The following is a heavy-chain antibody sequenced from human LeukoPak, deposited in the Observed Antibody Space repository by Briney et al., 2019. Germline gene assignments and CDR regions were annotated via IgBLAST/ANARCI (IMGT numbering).Heavy chain of an antibody. V-gene: IGHV3-66*01. CDR2: IYSGGST. D-gene: IGHD5-24*01. CDR3: ARVGDGYNYYFDY. CDR1: GFTVSSNY. J-gene: IGHJ4*02. Sequence: PGGSLRLSCAASGFTVSSNYMSWVRQAPGKGLEWVSVIYSGGSTYYADSVKGRFTISRDNSKNTLYLQMNSLRAEDTAVYYCARVGDGYNYYFDYWGQGTLVTVSS.